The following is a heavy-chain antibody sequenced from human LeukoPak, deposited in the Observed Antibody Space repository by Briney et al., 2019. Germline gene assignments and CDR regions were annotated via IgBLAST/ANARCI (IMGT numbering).Heavy chain of an antibody. Sequence: PSETLYLTCTVSGGSISSSSYYWGWIRQPPGKGLEWIGTMYYSESSYCNPSLKTRVTISVDTSKNQFSLKLSSVTAADTAVYYCARRRAATIDYWGQGTLVTVSS. V-gene: IGHV4-39*01. J-gene: IGHJ4*02. CDR3: ARRRAATIDY. CDR1: GGSISSSSYY. D-gene: IGHD6-25*01. CDR2: MYYSESS.